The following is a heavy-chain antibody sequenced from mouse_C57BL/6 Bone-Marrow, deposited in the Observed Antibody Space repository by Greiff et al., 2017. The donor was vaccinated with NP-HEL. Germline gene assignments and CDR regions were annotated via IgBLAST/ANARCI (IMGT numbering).Heavy chain of an antibody. D-gene: IGHD2-4*01. V-gene: IGHV1-55*01. J-gene: IGHJ4*01. CDR1: GYTFTSYW. CDR2: IYPGSGST. CDR3: ARGELYDYDGAMDY. Sequence: QVQLKQSGAELVKPGASVKMSCKASGYTFTSYWITWVKQRPGQGLEWIGDIYPGSGSTNYNEKFKSKATLTVDTSSSTAYMQLSSLTSEDSAVYYCARGELYDYDGAMDYWGQGTSVTVSS.